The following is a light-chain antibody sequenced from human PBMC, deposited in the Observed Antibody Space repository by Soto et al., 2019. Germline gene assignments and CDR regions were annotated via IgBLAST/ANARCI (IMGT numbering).Light chain of an antibody. Sequence: QSVLTQPASVSGSPGQSITISRTGSSSDVGGYNYVSWYQQHPGKAPKLMIYGVSHRPSGVSDRFSGSKSGNTASLTIFGLQAEDEADYYCSSYTSSSTLVFGPGTKLTVL. CDR3: SSYTSSSTLV. CDR1: SSDVGGYNY. V-gene: IGLV2-14*01. J-gene: IGLJ1*01. CDR2: GVS.